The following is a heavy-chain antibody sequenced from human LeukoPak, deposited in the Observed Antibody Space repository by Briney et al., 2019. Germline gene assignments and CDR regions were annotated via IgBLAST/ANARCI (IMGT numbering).Heavy chain of an antibody. J-gene: IGHJ4*02. Sequence: GASVKVSCKASGYTFTGYYMHWVRQAPGQGLEWMGWINPNSGGTNYAQKFQGRVTMTRDTSISTAYMELSRLRSDDTAVYYCARGQGPNVLRFLEWLSPFDYWGQGTLVTVSS. CDR3: ARGQGPNVLRFLEWLSPFDY. V-gene: IGHV1-2*02. D-gene: IGHD3-3*01. CDR1: GYTFTGYY. CDR2: INPNSGGT.